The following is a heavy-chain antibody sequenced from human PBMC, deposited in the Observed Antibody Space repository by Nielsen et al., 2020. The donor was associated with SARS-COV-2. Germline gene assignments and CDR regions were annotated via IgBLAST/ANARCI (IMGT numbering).Heavy chain of an antibody. D-gene: IGHD2-15*01. Sequence: GSLRLSCTVSGGSISNYYWSWIRQPPGKGLEWIGYIYYSGSTNYNPSLKSRVTILVDTSKNQFSLKLSSVTAADTAVYYCARSSVGLLSYFDYWGQGTLVTVSS. V-gene: IGHV4-59*01. J-gene: IGHJ4*02. CDR2: IYYSGST. CDR1: GGSISNYY. CDR3: ARSSVGLLSYFDY.